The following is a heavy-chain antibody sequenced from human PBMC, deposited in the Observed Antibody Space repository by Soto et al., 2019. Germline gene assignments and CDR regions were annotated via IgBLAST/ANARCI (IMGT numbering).Heavy chain of an antibody. CDR3: ARQLLWFGELLYGYYGMDV. J-gene: IGHJ6*02. Sequence: KPSETLSLTCTVSGGSISSSSYYWGWIRQPPGKGLEWIGSIYYSGSTYYNPSLKSRVTISVDTSKNQFSLKLSSVTAADTAVYYCARQLLWFGELLYGYYGMDVWGQGTTVTVSS. CDR2: IYYSGST. CDR1: GGSISSSSYY. V-gene: IGHV4-39*01. D-gene: IGHD3-10*01.